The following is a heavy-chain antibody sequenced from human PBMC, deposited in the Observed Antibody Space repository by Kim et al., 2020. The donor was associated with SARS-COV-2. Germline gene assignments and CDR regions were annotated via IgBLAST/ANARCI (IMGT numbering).Heavy chain of an antibody. CDR2: IYPGDSDT. V-gene: IGHV5-51*01. CDR1: GNSFTTDW. CDR3: ARLPAGSSAWYLYYFDY. Sequence: GESLKISCKDSGNSFTTDWIGWVRQMPGKGLEWMGIIYPGDSDTRYSPSFQGQVTISADKSISTAYLQWSSLKASDTAMYYCARLPAGSSAWYLYYFDYWGQGTLVTVSS. D-gene: IGHD6-19*01. J-gene: IGHJ4*02.